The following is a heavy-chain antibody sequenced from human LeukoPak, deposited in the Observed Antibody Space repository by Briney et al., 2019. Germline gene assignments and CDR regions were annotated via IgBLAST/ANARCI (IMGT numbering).Heavy chain of an antibody. V-gene: IGHV3-53*01. D-gene: IGHD3-10*01. CDR1: GFIVSTNY. Sequence: GGSLRLSCAASGFIVSTNYMSWVRQAPGKGLEWVSVIFSGGSTYYADSVKGRFTISRDKSNNTLYLQMNSLRAEDTAVYYCARGPGKASFDYWGQGTLVTVSS. CDR2: IFSGGST. J-gene: IGHJ4*02. CDR3: ARGPGKASFDY.